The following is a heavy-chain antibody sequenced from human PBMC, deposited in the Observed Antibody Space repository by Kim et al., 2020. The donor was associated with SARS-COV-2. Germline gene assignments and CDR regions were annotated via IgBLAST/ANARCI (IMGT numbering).Heavy chain of an antibody. CDR3: ARGEGSLFGDLDY. Sequence: YSQKFQGRVTITRDTSASTAYMELSSLRSEDTAVYYCARGEGSLFGDLDYWGQGTLVTVSS. J-gene: IGHJ4*02. D-gene: IGHD3-10*02. V-gene: IGHV1-3*01.